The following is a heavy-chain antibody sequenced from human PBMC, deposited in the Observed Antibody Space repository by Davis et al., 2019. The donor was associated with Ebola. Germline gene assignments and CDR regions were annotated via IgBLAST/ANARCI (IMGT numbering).Heavy chain of an antibody. D-gene: IGHD1-7*01. CDR1: GGTFSSYA. J-gene: IGHJ4*02. Sequence: SVKVSCKASGGTFSSYAISWVRQAPGQGLEWMGRIIPIVGKAIYAQRVQGRVTFTADKSTSTVYMELSSLRSEDTALYFCARGFYNWNFQDYFDYWGQGTLVTVSS. CDR3: ARGFYNWNFQDYFDY. CDR2: IIPIVGKA. V-gene: IGHV1-69*04.